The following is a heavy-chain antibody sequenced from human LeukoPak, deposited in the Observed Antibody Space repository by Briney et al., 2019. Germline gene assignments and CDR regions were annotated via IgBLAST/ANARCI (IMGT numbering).Heavy chain of an antibody. D-gene: IGHD2-15*01. CDR3: ARGGYCSGGSCYRGLGWFDP. Sequence: PSETLSLTCAVYGGSFSGYYWSWIRQPPGKGLEWIGEINHSGSTNYNPSLKRRVTISEDTSKNQLPLKLSSVAAADTAVYYCARGGYCSGGSCYRGLGWFDPWGQGTLVTVSS. V-gene: IGHV4-34*01. J-gene: IGHJ5*02. CDR1: GGSFSGYY. CDR2: INHSGST.